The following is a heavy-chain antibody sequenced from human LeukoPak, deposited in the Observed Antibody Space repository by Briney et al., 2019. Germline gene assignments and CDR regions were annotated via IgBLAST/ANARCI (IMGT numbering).Heavy chain of an antibody. D-gene: IGHD3-10*01. J-gene: IGHJ3*02. Sequence: ASVKVSCKASGYTFTGYYAHWVRQAPGQGLEWMGWINPNGGGTNYAQNFQDRVTMTRDTSISTAYMELSRLRSDDTAMYYCARGHYYYAFDIWGQGTMVTVSS. V-gene: IGHV1-2*02. CDR3: ARGHYYYAFDI. CDR1: GYTFTGYY. CDR2: INPNGGGT.